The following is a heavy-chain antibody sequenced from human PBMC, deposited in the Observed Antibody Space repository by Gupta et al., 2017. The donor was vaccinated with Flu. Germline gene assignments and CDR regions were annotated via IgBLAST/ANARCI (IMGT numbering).Heavy chain of an antibody. V-gene: IGHV3-30*18. CDR1: GFTFRSYG. J-gene: IGHJ4*02. Sequence: QVQLVESGGGVAQPGRSLRLSCAASGFTFRSYGMHWVRQAPGKGLEWVAVISYDGSNKYYADSVKGRFTISRDNSKNTLYLQMNSLRAEDTAVYYCAKDHGYSYGYGPMAYWGQGTLVTVSS. CDR3: AKDHGYSYGYGPMAY. CDR2: ISYDGSNK. D-gene: IGHD5-18*01.